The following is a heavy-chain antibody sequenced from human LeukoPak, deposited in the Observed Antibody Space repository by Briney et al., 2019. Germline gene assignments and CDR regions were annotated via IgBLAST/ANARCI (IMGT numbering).Heavy chain of an antibody. Sequence: VSVTVPYKASGYTFTGYYMHWVRQAPGQGLAWMGWINPNSGGTNYAQKFQGRVTMTRDTSISTAYMELSRLRSDDTAVYYCATSGITMIGVELDYWGQEALVTVSS. D-gene: IGHD3-22*01. CDR2: INPNSGGT. CDR3: ATSGITMIGVELDY. CDR1: GYTFTGYY. V-gene: IGHV1-2*02. J-gene: IGHJ4*02.